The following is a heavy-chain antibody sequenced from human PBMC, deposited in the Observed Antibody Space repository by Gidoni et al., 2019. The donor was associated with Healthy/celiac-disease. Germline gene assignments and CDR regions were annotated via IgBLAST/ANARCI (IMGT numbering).Heavy chain of an antibody. CDR1: GGSISSSSYY. V-gene: IGHV4-39*01. D-gene: IGHD5-18*01. CDR3: ARMDTAMVGSVWFDY. Sequence: QLQLQESGPGLVKPSETLSLTCTVSGGSISSSSYYWGWIRQPPGKGLEWIGSIYYSGSTYYNPSLKSRVTISVDTSKNQFSLKLSSVTAADTAVYYCARMDTAMVGSVWFDYWGQGTLVTVSS. J-gene: IGHJ4*02. CDR2: IYYSGST.